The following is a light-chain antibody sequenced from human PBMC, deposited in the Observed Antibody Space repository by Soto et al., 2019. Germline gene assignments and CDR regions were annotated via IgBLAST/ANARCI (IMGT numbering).Light chain of an antibody. CDR3: SSFAGSNNLV. Sequence: QSVLTQPPSASGSPGQSVTISCTGTSSDVGGYNYVSWYQQHPGKAPKLMIYEVTKRPSGVPDRFSGSKSGNTASLTVSGLQADDEADYYCSSFAGSNNLVFAGGTKVTVL. CDR1: SSDVGGYNY. CDR2: EVT. J-gene: IGLJ2*01. V-gene: IGLV2-8*01.